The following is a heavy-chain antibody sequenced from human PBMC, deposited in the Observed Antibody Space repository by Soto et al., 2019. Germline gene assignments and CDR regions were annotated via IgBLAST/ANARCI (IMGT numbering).Heavy chain of an antibody. J-gene: IGHJ4*02. CDR2: ISGSGGGT. CDR1: GVTLTDAW. D-gene: IGHD3-10*01. Sequence: PGGSLRLSCVVSGVTLTDAWMNWVRQAPGKGLEWVSAISGSGGGTYYVDSVKGRFTISRDNANNSVYLQMNSLRAEDTAVYYCASGFHPINWGQGALVTVSS. V-gene: IGHV3-21*01. CDR3: ASGFHPIN.